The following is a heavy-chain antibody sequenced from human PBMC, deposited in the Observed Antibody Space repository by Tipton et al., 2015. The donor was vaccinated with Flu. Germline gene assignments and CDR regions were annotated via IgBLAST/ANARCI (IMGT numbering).Heavy chain of an antibody. Sequence: GLVKPSETLSLTCTVSGGSISTSGYYWGWIRQPPGKGLEWIGSIRYGGSSYYTPSLKSRVTISLDMSKDQFSLMLASVTAADTAVYYCARVWSSFVATASLDYWGRGSLVTVSS. J-gene: IGHJ4*01. CDR1: GGSISTSGYY. V-gene: IGHV4-39*07. D-gene: IGHD1-1*01. CDR2: IRYGGSS. CDR3: ARVWSSFVATASLDY.